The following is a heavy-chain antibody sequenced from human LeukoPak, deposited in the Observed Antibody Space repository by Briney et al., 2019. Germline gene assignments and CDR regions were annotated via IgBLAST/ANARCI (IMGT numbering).Heavy chain of an antibody. CDR3: ANLQERAVLNNWFDP. CDR1: GGTFISYA. Sequence: ASVKVSCKASGGTFISYAISWVRQAPGQGLEWMGGIIPIFGTANYAQKFQGRVTITADESTSTAYMELSSLRSEDTAVYYCANLQERAVLNNWFDPWGQGTLVTVSS. D-gene: IGHD1-26*01. CDR2: IIPIFGTA. V-gene: IGHV1-69*13. J-gene: IGHJ5*02.